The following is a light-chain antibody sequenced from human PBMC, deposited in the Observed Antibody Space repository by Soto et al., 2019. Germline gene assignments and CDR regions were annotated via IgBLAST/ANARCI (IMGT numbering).Light chain of an antibody. Sequence: DIQMTQSPSTLSGSVGDSVTITCRASQSISSWLAWYQQKPGKAPKLLIYDASSLESGVPSRFSGSGSGTEFTLTISSLQPDDFATYYCQQYNSYWTFGQGTKV. J-gene: IGKJ1*01. CDR2: DAS. CDR3: QQYNSYWT. V-gene: IGKV1-5*01. CDR1: QSISSW.